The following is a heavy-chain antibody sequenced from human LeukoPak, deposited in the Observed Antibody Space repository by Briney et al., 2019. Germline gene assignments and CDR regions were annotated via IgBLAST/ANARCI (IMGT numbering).Heavy chain of an antibody. V-gene: IGHV3-53*04. CDR3: ARGNILTGYYNGPHYYYYGMDV. Sequence: GGSLRLSCAASGFTVSSNYMSWVRQAPGKGLEWVSVIYSGGSTYYADSVKGRFTISRHNSKNTLYLQMNSLRAEDTAVYYCARGNILTGYYNGPHYYYYGMDVWGQGTTVTVSS. CDR1: GFTVSSNY. J-gene: IGHJ6*02. CDR2: IYSGGST. D-gene: IGHD3-9*01.